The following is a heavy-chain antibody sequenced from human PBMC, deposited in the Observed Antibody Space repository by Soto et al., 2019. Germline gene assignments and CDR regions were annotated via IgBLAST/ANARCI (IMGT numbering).Heavy chain of an antibody. V-gene: IGHV3-23*01. CDR3: AKGLGGSGSLTPRVDF. CDR2: ISGGGDTT. D-gene: IGHD3-10*01. Sequence: EVQLLESGGGLVQPGGSLRLSCAASGFTFNNYAMTWVRQAPGKGLEWVSAISGGGDTTSYADSVKGRFTVSRDGSKNPLYLQMSSLRAEDTALYYCAKGLGGSGSLTPRVDFWGQGTLVTVSS. CDR1: GFTFNNYA. J-gene: IGHJ4*02.